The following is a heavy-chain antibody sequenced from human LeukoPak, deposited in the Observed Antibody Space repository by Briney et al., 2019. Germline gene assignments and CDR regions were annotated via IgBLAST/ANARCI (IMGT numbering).Heavy chain of an antibody. CDR3: TRGFGELTTEFDY. CDR1: GFTFGDYA. CDR2: IRSKAYGGTT. J-gene: IGHJ4*02. D-gene: IGHD3-10*01. V-gene: IGHV3-49*03. Sequence: GGSLRLSCTASGFTFGDYAMSWFRQAPGKGLEWVGFIRSKAYGGTTEYAASVKGRFTISRDDSKSIAYLQMNSLKTEDTAVYYCTRGFGELTTEFDYWGQGTLVTVSS.